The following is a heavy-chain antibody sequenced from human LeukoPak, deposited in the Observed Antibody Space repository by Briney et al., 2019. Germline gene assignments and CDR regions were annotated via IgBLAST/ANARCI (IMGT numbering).Heavy chain of an antibody. CDR3: TREKLLGYCSSTSCYAVPPRFDY. CDR1: GFTFGDYA. V-gene: IGHV3-49*03. D-gene: IGHD2-2*01. Sequence: GGSLRLSCTASGFTFGDYAMSWFRQAPGKGLEWVGFIRSKAYGGTTEYAASVKGRFTISRDDSKSIAYLQMNSLKTEDTAVYYCTREKLLGYCSSTSCYAVPPRFDYWGQGTLVTVSS. J-gene: IGHJ4*02. CDR2: IRSKAYGGTT.